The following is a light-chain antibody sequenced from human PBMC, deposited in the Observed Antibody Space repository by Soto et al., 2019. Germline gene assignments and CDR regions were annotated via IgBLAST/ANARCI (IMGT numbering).Light chain of an antibody. CDR2: DAS. CDR3: QQYNNWRT. Sequence: EIVMTQSPATLSVSPGERATLSCRASQSVSSNLAWYQQKPGQAPRLLIHDASTRAASIPARFSGSGSGTEFTLTISSLQSEDFAVYYCQQYNNWRTFGQGTKVEIK. CDR1: QSVSSN. J-gene: IGKJ1*01. V-gene: IGKV3-15*01.